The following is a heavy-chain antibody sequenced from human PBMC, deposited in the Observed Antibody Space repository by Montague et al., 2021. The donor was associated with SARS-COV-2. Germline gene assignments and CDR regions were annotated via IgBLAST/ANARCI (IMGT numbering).Heavy chain of an antibody. D-gene: IGHD3-10*01. V-gene: IGHV4-59*02. CDR3: ARAVSVRRAVNWFDP. Sequence: SETLSLTCIVSGSSVRSYYWSWIRQPPGKGLEWIGYIYDSGSTXXXPSXXXRVTISVDTSKNQFSLKLSSVTAADTAVYYCARAVSVRRAVNWFDPWGQGTLVTVSS. J-gene: IGHJ5*02. CDR1: GSSVRSYY. CDR2: IYDSGST.